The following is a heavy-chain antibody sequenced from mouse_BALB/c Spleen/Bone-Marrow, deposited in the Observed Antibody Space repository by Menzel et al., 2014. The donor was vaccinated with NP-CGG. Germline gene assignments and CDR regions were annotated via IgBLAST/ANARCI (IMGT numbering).Heavy chain of an antibody. Sequence: VQLQQSGAELVRPGTSVKISCKASGYTSTNYWLGWVKQRPGHGLEWIGDIYPGGGYTNYNEKFKGKATLTADTSSSTAYMPLSSLTSEDSAVYFCARKDYGSSYPFAYWGQGTLVTVSA. V-gene: IGHV1-63*02. J-gene: IGHJ3*01. CDR2: IYPGGGYT. CDR1: GYTSTNYW. D-gene: IGHD1-1*01. CDR3: ARKDYGSSYPFAY.